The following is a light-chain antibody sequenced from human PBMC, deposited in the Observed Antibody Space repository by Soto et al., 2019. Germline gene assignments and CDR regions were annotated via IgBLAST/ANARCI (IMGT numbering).Light chain of an antibody. Sequence: DVVMIQSPLSLPVTLGQPASISCRSSQSLVYSDGNTYLNWFQQRPGKSPRRLISKVSNRDSGVPDRFSGSGSGTDFTLKISRVEAEDVGVYYCMQGTHWPRTFGQGTKVEIK. J-gene: IGKJ1*01. CDR3: MQGTHWPRT. CDR1: QSLVYSDGNTY. V-gene: IGKV2-30*01. CDR2: KVS.